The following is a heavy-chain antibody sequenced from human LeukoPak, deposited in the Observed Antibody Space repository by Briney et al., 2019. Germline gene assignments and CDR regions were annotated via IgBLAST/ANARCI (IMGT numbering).Heavy chain of an antibody. Sequence: SETLSLTCTVSGGSISSSSYYWGWIRQPPGKGLEWIGSIYYSGSTYYNPSLKSRVTISVDTSKNQFSLKLSSVTAADTAVYYCARHERLLEWLSYLRPFDYWGQGTLVTVSS. CDR1: GGSISSSSYY. V-gene: IGHV4-39*01. D-gene: IGHD3-3*01. CDR2: IYYSGST. CDR3: ARHERLLEWLSYLRPFDY. J-gene: IGHJ4*02.